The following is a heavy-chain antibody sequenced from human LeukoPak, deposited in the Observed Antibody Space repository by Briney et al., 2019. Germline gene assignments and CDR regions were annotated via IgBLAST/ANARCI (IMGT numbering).Heavy chain of an antibody. CDR1: EFTFSSYS. D-gene: IGHD1-26*01. CDR2: ITNSGNSK. J-gene: IGHJ4*02. V-gene: IGHV3-48*01. CDR3: AKDPIFSGSYGVFDY. Sequence: HTGGSLRLSCAASEFTFSSYSMNWVRQAPGKGLEWVSYITNSGNSKSYADSAEGRFTISRDNSKNTLYLQMNSLRAGDTAVYYCAKDPIFSGSYGVFDYWGLGTLVTVSS.